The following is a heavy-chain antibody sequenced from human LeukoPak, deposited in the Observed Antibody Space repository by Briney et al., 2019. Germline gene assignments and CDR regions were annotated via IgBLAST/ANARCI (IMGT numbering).Heavy chain of an antibody. J-gene: IGHJ4*02. D-gene: IGHD2-15*01. CDR3: ARDERFCNGDNHYPDLGY. V-gene: IGHV1-2*02. Sequence: ASVKVSCKASGYTFAGYYLFWVRQAPGQGLEWMGWINPNTGDTRYGQKFQGRVTLTRDTSVRTTYMELSSLRSDDTAVYYCARDERFCNGDNHYPDLGYWGQGTLVTVSS. CDR1: GYTFAGYY. CDR2: INPNTGDT.